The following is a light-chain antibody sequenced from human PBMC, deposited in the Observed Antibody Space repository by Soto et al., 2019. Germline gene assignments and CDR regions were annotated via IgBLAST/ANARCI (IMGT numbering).Light chain of an antibody. CDR1: SSDVGSYNL. CDR3: CSYAGRNLYA. J-gene: IGLJ1*01. Sequence: QSALTQPASVSGSPGQSITISCTGTSSDVGSYNLVSWYQQHPGKAPKLMIYEGSKRPSGVSNRFSGSKSGNTASLTISGLRAEDGAVYYSCSYAGRNLYASGPGTKLT. CDR2: EGS. V-gene: IGLV2-23*01.